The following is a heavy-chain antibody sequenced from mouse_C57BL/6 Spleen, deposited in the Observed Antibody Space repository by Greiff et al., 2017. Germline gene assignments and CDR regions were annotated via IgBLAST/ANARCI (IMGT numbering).Heavy chain of an antibody. CDR3: ARAPFTTVVARGYFDY. Sequence: QVQLKQPGAELVRPGTSVKLSCKASGYTFTSYWMHWVKQRPGQGLEWIGVIDPSDSYTNYNQKFKGKATLTVDTSSSTAYMQLSSLTSEDSAVYYCARAPFTTVVARGYFDYWGQGTTRTVSS. CDR2: IDPSDSYT. D-gene: IGHD1-1*01. J-gene: IGHJ2*01. V-gene: IGHV1-59*01. CDR1: GYTFTSYW.